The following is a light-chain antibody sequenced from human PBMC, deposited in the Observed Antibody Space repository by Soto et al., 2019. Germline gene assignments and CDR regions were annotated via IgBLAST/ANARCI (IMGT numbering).Light chain of an antibody. J-gene: IGKJ2*01. V-gene: IGKV3-20*01. Sequence: EIVLTQSPGTLSLSPGERAVLSCRASQSVSSTNLAWYQHKPGQSPRLLIYGASYRATGIPDRFSGSGSGTDFTLAINRLEPEDFAVYYCHHYGNSPPYTFGQGTKLEVK. CDR1: QSVSSTN. CDR2: GAS. CDR3: HHYGNSPPYT.